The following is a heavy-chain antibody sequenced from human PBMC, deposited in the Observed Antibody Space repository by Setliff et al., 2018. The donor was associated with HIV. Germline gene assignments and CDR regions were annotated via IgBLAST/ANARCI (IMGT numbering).Heavy chain of an antibody. D-gene: IGHD2-8*02. V-gene: IGHV3-23*01. J-gene: IGHJ4*02. Sequence: GESLKISCAASGFTFSSYSMNWVRQAPGKGLEWVSAISSGGEIMSYADSVKGRFTISRDNSKNTLYLQMISLRADDTAVYYCAKSLLVAGNDYWGQGTLVTVSS. CDR1: GFTFSSYS. CDR3: AKSLLVAGNDY. CDR2: ISSGGEIM.